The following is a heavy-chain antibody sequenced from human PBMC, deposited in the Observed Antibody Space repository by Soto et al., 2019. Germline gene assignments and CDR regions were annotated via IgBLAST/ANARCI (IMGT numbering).Heavy chain of an antibody. J-gene: IGHJ4*02. D-gene: IGHD6-19*01. CDR1: GFTFSIFG. CDR2: IWYDGSNA. CDR3: AGGKGSSTVVSGISQEGYFDA. V-gene: IGHV3-33*01. Sequence: QVQLVESGGGVVQPGRSLRLSCAASGFTFSIFGMHWVRQAPGKGMEWAAIIWYDGSNAYYADSVRGRFTISRDNSKKTVYLQMNRRRADDTAVYSCAGGKGSSTVVSGISQEGYFDAWGQGTLVTVSS.